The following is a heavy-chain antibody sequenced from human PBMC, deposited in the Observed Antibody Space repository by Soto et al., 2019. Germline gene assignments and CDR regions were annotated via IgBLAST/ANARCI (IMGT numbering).Heavy chain of an antibody. Sequence: GGSLRLSCAASGFTFSSYWMSWVRQAPGKGLEWVANIKQDGSEKYYVDSVKGRFTISRDNAKNSLYLQMNSLRAEDTAVYYCARDIVVVPAAINYYYMDVWGKGTTVTVSS. V-gene: IGHV3-7*01. J-gene: IGHJ6*03. CDR1: GFTFSSYW. CDR3: ARDIVVVPAAINYYYMDV. CDR2: IKQDGSEK. D-gene: IGHD2-2*01.